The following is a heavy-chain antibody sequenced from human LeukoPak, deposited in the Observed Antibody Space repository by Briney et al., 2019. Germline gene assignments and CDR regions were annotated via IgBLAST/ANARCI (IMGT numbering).Heavy chain of an antibody. CDR2: INSDGRNT. CDR1: GFXFSTYW. J-gene: IGHJ3*02. D-gene: IGHD6-6*01. CDR3: ARPRSYEAFDI. V-gene: IGHV3-74*01. Sequence: GGSLRLSCAASGFXFSTYWIHWVRQAPGKGLVWVSRINSDGRNTNYADSVKGRFTISRDNAKNTLFLQMNSLRAEDTAVYYCARPRSYEAFDIWGQGTMVTVSS.